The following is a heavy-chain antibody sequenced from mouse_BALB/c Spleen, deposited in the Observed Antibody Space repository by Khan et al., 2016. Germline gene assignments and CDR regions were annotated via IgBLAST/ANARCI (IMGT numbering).Heavy chain of an antibody. CDR3: VRWAGKFGDYFVD. J-gene: IGHJ2*01. CDR2: ISYSGST. V-gene: IGHV3-2*02. CDR1: GYSITSDYA. D-gene: IGHD3-3*01. Sequence: EVQLQESGPGLVKPSQSLSLTCTVTGYSITSDYAWNWIRQFPGNKLEWMGYISYSGSTSYNPSLKSRISITRDTSKNQFFLQLNSVTTEDTATXCCVRWAGKFGDYFVDCGRGATPTVAS.